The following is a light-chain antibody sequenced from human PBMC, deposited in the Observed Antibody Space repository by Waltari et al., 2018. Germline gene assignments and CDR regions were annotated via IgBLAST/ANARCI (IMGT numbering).Light chain of an antibody. J-gene: IGLJ3*02. CDR3: QTGGHGTWV. CDR1: SGHSTNI. V-gene: IGLV4-69*01. CDR2: VKSDGLH. Sequence: QLVLTQSPSASASLGASVKLTCTLSSGHSTNIIAWLQQQPEKGPRFLMNVKSDGLHNKGVGIPDRFSGSSSGAERYLTISSLQSEDEADYYCQTGGHGTWVFGGGTRLTVL.